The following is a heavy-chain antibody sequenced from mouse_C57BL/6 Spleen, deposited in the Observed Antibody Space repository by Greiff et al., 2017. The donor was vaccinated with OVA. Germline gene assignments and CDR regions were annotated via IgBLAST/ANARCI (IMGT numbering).Heavy chain of an antibody. CDR2: IYPGSGST. V-gene: IGHV1-55*01. CDR1: GYTFTSYW. D-gene: IGHD1-1*01. Sequence: QVQLQQPGAELVKPGASVKMSCKASGYTFTSYWITWVKQRPGQGLEWIGDIYPGSGSTNYNEKFKSKATLTVDTSSSTAYMQLSSLTSEDSAVYNCARKDYYGSSYNAMDYWGQGTSVTVSS. J-gene: IGHJ4*01. CDR3: ARKDYYGSSYNAMDY.